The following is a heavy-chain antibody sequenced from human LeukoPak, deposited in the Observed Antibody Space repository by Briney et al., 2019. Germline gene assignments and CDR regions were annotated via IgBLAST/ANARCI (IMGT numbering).Heavy chain of an antibody. CDR3: ARVDSSGFWSGMDV. D-gene: IGHD6-19*01. CDR1: RYTFTGYY. CDR2: INPNSGGA. V-gene: IGHV1-2*04. J-gene: IGHJ6*02. Sequence: GASVKVSCKASRYTFTGYYIHWVRQAPGQGLEWMGWINPNSGGANYAQKFQGWVTMTRGTSISTAYMELSRLRSDDTAVYYCARVDSSGFWSGMDVWGQGTTVTVSS.